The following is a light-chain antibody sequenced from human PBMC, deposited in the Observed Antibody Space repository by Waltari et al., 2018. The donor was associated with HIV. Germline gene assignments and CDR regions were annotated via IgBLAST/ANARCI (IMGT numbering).Light chain of an antibody. Sequence: NFILTQTHSVSASPGETVIISCTRSRGSIASTYVHWFQQRPGAAPTTIIYEDNQRSSGIPDRFSGSIDTSSNSASLTISGLKTEDEADYYCQSFNDNNEWVFGGGTKVTVL. V-gene: IGLV6-57*03. CDR2: EDN. J-gene: IGLJ3*02. CDR1: RGSIASTY. CDR3: QSFNDNNEWV.